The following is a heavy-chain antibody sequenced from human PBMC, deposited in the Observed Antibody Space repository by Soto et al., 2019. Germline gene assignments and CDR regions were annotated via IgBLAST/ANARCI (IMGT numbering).Heavy chain of an antibody. CDR3: TTDPFREYYDFWSGYYMGRGDGAFDI. CDR2: IKSKTDGGTT. CDR1: GFTFSNAW. V-gene: IGHV3-15*07. Sequence: GGSLRLSCAASGFTFSNAWMNWVRQAPGKGLEWVGRIKSKTDGGTTDYAAPVKGRFTISRDDSKNTLYLQMNSLKTEDTAVYYCTTDPFREYYDFWSGYYMGRGDGAFDIWGQGTMVTVSS. D-gene: IGHD3-3*01. J-gene: IGHJ3*02.